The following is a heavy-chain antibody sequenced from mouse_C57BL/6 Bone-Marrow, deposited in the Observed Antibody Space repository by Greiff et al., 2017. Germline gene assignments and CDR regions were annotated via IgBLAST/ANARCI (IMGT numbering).Heavy chain of an antibody. Sequence: EVMLVESGGGLVKPGGSLKLSCAASGFTFSSYAMSWVRQTPEKRLEWVATISDGGSYTYYPDNVKGRFTISRDNAKNNLYLQMSQLKSEDTAMYYCARDRGNYYGSSYYFDYWGQGTTLTVSS. V-gene: IGHV5-4*01. CDR1: GFTFSSYA. D-gene: IGHD1-1*01. CDR3: ARDRGNYYGSSYYFDY. CDR2: ISDGGSYT. J-gene: IGHJ2*01.